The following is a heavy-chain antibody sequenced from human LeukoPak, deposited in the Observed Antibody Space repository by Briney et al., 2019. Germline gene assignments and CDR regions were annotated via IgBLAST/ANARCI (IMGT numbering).Heavy chain of an antibody. CDR1: GYTFTSYG. J-gene: IGHJ4*02. D-gene: IGHD1-26*01. Sequence: ASVKVSCKASGYTFTSYGISWVRQTPGQGLEWVGWISAYKGNTNYAQKLKGRVTMTTDTSTSTAYMELRSLRSDDTAVYYCARDYVGATLNFDYWGQGTLVTVSS. CDR2: ISAYKGNT. CDR3: ARDYVGATLNFDY. V-gene: IGHV1-18*01.